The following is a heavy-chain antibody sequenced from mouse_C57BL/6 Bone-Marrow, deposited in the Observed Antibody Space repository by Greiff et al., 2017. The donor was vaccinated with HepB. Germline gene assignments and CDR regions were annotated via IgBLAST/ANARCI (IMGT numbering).Heavy chain of an antibody. V-gene: IGHV14-4*01. CDR2: IDPENGDT. CDR1: GFNIKDDY. D-gene: IGHD3-3*01. CDR3: TRGWFDY. Sequence: VQLQQSGAELVRPGASVKLSCTASGFNIKDDYMHWVKQRPEQGLEWIGWIDPENGDTEYASKFQGKATITADTSSTTAYLQLSSLTSEDTAGYYCTRGWFDYWGQGTTLTVSS. J-gene: IGHJ2*01.